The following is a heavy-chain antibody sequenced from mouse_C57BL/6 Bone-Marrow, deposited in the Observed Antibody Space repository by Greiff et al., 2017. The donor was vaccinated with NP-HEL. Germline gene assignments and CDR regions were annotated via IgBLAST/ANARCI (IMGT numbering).Heavy chain of an antibody. CDR2: IDPSDSYT. Sequence: QVQLQQPGAELVKPGASVKLSCKASGYTFTSYWMQWVKQRPGQGLEWIGEIDPSDSYTNYNQKFKGKATLTVDTSSSTAYMQLSSLTSEDSAVYYCASRYSNHAYYAMDYWGQGTSVTVAS. D-gene: IGHD2-5*01. CDR1: GYTFTSYW. CDR3: ASRYSNHAYYAMDY. V-gene: IGHV1-50*01. J-gene: IGHJ4*01.